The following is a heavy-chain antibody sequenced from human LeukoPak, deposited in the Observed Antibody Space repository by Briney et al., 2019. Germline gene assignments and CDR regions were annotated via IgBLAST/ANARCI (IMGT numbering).Heavy chain of an antibody. CDR3: VSGSSGWLYFQH. CDR2: INHSGST. V-gene: IGHV4-34*01. D-gene: IGHD6-19*01. CDR1: GESFSGYY. Sequence: SETLSLTCAVYGESFSGYYWSWIRQPPGKGLEWIGEINHSGSTNYNPSLKSRVTISVDTSKNQFSLKLSSVTAADTAVYYCVSGSSGWLYFQHWGQGTLVTVSS. J-gene: IGHJ1*01.